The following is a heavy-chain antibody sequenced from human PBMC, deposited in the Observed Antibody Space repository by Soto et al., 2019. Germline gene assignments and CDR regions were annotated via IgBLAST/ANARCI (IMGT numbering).Heavy chain of an antibody. CDR2: IYSEGTP. CDR1: GFTVGSDY. Sequence: GSLRLSCAASGFTVGSDYMSWVRQAPGKGLEWVSVIYSEGTPYYADSVKGRFTISRENSNNTLYLHMNNLRAEDTAVYYCARSTYYDILTGSYYYYAMDVWGQGTTVTVSS. V-gene: IGHV3-53*01. J-gene: IGHJ6*02. CDR3: ARSTYYDILTGSYYYYAMDV. D-gene: IGHD3-9*01.